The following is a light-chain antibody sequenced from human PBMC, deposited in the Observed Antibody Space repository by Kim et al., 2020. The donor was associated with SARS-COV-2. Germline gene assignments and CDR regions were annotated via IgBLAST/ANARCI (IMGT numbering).Light chain of an antibody. CDR3: NSRDSSGYHVV. J-gene: IGLJ2*01. V-gene: IGLV3-19*01. CDR1: SLRNYY. CDR2: AKN. Sequence: SSELTQDPAVSVALGQTVRITCQGDSLRNYYASWYQQKPGQAPLLVIYAKNKRPSGIPDRFSGSSSGDTASLTITGAQAEDEADYYCNSRDSSGYHVVFG.